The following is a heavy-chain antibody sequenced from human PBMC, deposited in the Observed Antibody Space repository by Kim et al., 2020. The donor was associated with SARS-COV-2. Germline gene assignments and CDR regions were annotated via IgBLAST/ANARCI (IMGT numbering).Heavy chain of an antibody. Sequence: SETLSLTCTVSGGSISSSSYYWGWIRQPPGKGLEWIGSIYYSGSTYYNPSLKSRVTISVDTSKNQFSLKLSSVTAADTAVYYCARASGSGWDERYYYGMDVWGQGTTVTVSS. D-gene: IGHD6-19*01. CDR2: IYYSGST. J-gene: IGHJ6*02. CDR3: ARASGSGWDERYYYGMDV. CDR1: GGSISSSSYY. V-gene: IGHV4-39*07.